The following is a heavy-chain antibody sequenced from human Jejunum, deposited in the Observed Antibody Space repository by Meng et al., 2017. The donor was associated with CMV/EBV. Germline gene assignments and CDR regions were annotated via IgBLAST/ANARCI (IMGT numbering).Heavy chain of an antibody. V-gene: IGHV5-51*01. CDR2: IYPGDSDT. D-gene: IGHD3-22*01. CDR1: GYSLTTDG. J-gene: IGHJ4*02. Sequence: SGYSLTTDGMAWVRQRPGKGPEWRGSIYPGDSDTRYSPSFQGQVSISADRSITTAYLQWSSLKASDTAMYYCASSYYLSGVFDNWGQGTLVTVSS. CDR3: ASSYYLSGVFDN.